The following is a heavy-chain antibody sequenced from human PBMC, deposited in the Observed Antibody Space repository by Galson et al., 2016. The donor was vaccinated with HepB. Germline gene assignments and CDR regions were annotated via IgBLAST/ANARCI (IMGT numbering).Heavy chain of an antibody. CDR1: GFTFSSYS. Sequence: SLRLSCAASGFTFSSYSMNWVRQAPGKGLEWVSFIPSSGNYIYYADSVKGRFTISRDNSNSSLYLEMNHLRAEDTAVYYCARPRPPYSYYGMDVWGKGTTVTVSS. CDR2: IPSSGNYI. CDR3: ARPRPPYSYYGMDV. J-gene: IGHJ6*04. V-gene: IGHV3-21*01. D-gene: IGHD3-10*01.